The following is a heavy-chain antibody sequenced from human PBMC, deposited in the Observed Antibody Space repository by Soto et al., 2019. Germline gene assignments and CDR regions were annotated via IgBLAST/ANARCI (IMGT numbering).Heavy chain of an antibody. V-gene: IGHV3-74*01. J-gene: IGHJ4*02. CDR3: AKRTSMSGNYYFDY. CDR2: INSDGSSI. Sequence: EVQLVESGGGLVQPGGSLRLSCAASGFTFSSYWMHWVRQAPGKGLVWVSRINSDGSSISYADSVKGRFTISRDNAKNTLYLQMSSLRAEDTAVYYCAKRTSMSGNYYFDYWGQGTLVTASS. CDR1: GFTFSSYW. D-gene: IGHD3-10*01.